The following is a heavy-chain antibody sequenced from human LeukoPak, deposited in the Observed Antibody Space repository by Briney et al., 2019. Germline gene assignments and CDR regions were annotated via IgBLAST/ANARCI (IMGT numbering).Heavy chain of an antibody. CDR1: GFTFSSYS. Sequence: GGSLRLSCAASGFTFSSYSMNWVRQAPGKGLEWVSSISSSSSYIYYADSMKGRFTISRDNAKNSLYLQMNSLRAEDTAVYYCARELRDYYDSSGYYYHDAFDIWGQGTMVTVSS. V-gene: IGHV3-21*01. J-gene: IGHJ3*02. CDR2: ISSSSSYI. D-gene: IGHD3-22*01. CDR3: ARELRDYYDSSGYYYHDAFDI.